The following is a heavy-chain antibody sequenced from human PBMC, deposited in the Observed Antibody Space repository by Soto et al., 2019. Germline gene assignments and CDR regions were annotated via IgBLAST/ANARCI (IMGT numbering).Heavy chain of an antibody. V-gene: IGHV3-30-3*01. J-gene: IGHJ4*02. CDR3: ARDFNSIGWSVNYFDY. CDR2: ISYDGSNK. CDR1: GFTFNSYA. D-gene: IGHD6-19*01. Sequence: GYLRICCAAYGFTFNSYAMHWVRQAPGKGLEWVAVISYDGSNKYYADSVKGRFTISRDNSKNTLYLQMNSLRAEDTAVYYCARDFNSIGWSVNYFDYWGQGTLVTGSS.